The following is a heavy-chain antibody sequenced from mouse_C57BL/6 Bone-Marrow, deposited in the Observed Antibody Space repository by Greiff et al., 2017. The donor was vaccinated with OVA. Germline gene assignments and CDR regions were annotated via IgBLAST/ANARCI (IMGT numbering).Heavy chain of an antibody. Sequence: VHLVESGPELVKPGASVKISCKASGYAFSSSWMNWVKQRPGKGLEWIGRIYPGDGDTNYNGKFKGKATLTADKSSSTAYMQLSSQTSEDSAVYFCARSVNYYGSSYGFAYWGQGTLVTVSA. CDR1: GYAFSSSW. CDR3: ARSVNYYGSSYGFAY. D-gene: IGHD1-1*01. V-gene: IGHV1-82*01. J-gene: IGHJ3*01. CDR2: IYPGDGDT.